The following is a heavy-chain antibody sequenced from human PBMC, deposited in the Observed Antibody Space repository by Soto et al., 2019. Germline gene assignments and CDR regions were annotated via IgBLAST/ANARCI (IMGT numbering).Heavy chain of an antibody. CDR1: GGSVSSGSYY. Sequence: SETLSLTCTVSGGSVSSGSYYWSCIRQPPGKGLEWIGYIYYSGSTNYNPSLKSRVTISVDTSKNQFSLKLSSVTAADTAVYYCARGYSSSWEYYFDYWGQGTLVNVSS. CDR3: ARGYSSSWEYYFDY. J-gene: IGHJ4*02. D-gene: IGHD6-13*01. CDR2: IYYSGST. V-gene: IGHV4-61*01.